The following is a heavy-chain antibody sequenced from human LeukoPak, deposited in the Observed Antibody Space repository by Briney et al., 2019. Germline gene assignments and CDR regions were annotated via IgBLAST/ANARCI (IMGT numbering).Heavy chain of an antibody. CDR1: GGSISSYY. Sequence: PSETLSLTCTVSGGSISSYYWSWIRQPAGKGLEWIGRIYTSGSTNYNPSLKSRVTMSVDTSKNQFSLKLSSVTAADTAVYYCARGAPYDYDFWSGYYKDWFDPWGQGTLVTVSS. CDR3: ARGAPYDYDFWSGYYKDWFDP. D-gene: IGHD3-3*01. V-gene: IGHV4-4*07. J-gene: IGHJ5*02. CDR2: IYTSGST.